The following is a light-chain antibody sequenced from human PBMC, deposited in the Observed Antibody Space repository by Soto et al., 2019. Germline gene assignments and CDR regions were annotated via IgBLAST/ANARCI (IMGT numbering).Light chain of an antibody. CDR1: SSDVGGYNY. CDR2: EVS. J-gene: IGLJ1*01. V-gene: IGLV2-14*01. Sequence: QSALTQPASVSGSPGQSITISCTGTSSDVGGYNYVSWYQQHPGKAPKLMIYEVSNRPSGVSNRFSGSKSGNTASLTISGLQDEDEADYYCTSYTSRITYVVGTGTKLTVL. CDR3: TSYTSRITYV.